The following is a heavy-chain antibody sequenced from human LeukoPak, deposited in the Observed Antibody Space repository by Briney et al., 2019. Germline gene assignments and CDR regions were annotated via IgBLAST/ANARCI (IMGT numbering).Heavy chain of an antibody. CDR2: IKVDGSEK. CDR3: ASYVGGTTGFDS. CDR1: GFTFSSYW. Sequence: PGGSLRLSCAASGFTFSSYWMSWVRQAPGRGLEWVANIKVDGSEKFYVDSVKGRFTISRDNAKNSLYLQMSSLRAEDTAVYSCASYVGGTTGFDSWGQGTLVTVSS. D-gene: IGHD1-26*01. J-gene: IGHJ4*02. V-gene: IGHV3-7*05.